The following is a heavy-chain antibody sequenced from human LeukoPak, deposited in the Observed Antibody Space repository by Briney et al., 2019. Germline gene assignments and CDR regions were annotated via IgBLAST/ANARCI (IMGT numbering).Heavy chain of an antibody. D-gene: IGHD2-21*02. CDR3: VREDTPATANY. CDR1: GFNFANHA. CDR2: ISGGGDIT. J-gene: IGHJ4*02. V-gene: IGHV3-23*01. Sequence: PGGSLRLSCAASGFNFANHAMSWVRQTPGKGLEWVSAISGGGDITYYADSVKGRFTISRDNSKDTLSLQMHSLRPGDTAVYYCVREDTPATANYWGQGTLVTISS.